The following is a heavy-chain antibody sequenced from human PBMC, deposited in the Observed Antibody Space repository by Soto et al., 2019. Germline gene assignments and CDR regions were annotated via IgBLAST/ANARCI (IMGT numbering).Heavy chain of an antibody. CDR2: ISYDGSDI. V-gene: IGHV3-30*02. CDR1: GFIFSNYG. J-gene: IGHJ4*02. Sequence: PGVSLRLSCVGSGFIFSNYGMHWVRRAPGKGLEWVAFISYDGSDILYADSVKGRFTISRDNSKSTLFLHMNRPTAEDTAIYFCAIVRVADSPLDHWGQGTLVTVSS. D-gene: IGHD3-10*02. CDR3: AIVRVADSPLDH.